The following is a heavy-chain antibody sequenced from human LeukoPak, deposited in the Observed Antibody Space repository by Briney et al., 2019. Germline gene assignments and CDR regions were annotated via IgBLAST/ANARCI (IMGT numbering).Heavy chain of an antibody. D-gene: IGHD7-27*01. CDR1: EFTFSDYW. CDR2: IKQDGSEK. V-gene: IGHV3-7*01. Sequence: QPGGSLRLSCAASEFTFSDYWMSWVRQAPGKGPEGVAYIKQDGSEKYYPDSVKGRFTVSRDNAKTSLFHQMDILRVEDTAVYYCATYTNWVAGDVWGQGTTVSVSS. J-gene: IGHJ6*02. CDR3: ATYTNWVAGDV.